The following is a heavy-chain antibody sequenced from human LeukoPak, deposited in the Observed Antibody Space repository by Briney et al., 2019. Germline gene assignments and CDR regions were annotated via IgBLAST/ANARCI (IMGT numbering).Heavy chain of an antibody. V-gene: IGHV4-30-4*08. D-gene: IGHD4-23*01. CDR1: GGSISSSSYY. Sequence: SETLSLTCTVSGGSISSSSYYWGWIRQPPGKGLEWIGYIYYSGSTYYNPSLKSRVTISVDTSKNQFSLKLSSVTAADTAVYYCARVGDYGGFDYWGQGTLVTVSS. CDR2: IYYSGST. CDR3: ARVGDYGGFDY. J-gene: IGHJ4*02.